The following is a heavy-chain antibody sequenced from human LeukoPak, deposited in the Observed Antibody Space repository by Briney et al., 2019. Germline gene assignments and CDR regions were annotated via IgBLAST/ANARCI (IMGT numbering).Heavy chain of an antibody. J-gene: IGHJ3*02. V-gene: IGHV3-49*03. CDR3: SRNSGTLPGYAFDI. CDR2: IRTDGCGGTT. CDR1: GFSFSAHA. Sequence: GGSLRLSCTASGFSFSAHAMSWFRQAPGKGLEWVGFIRTDGCGGTTEYAASVRVRLTISRDQSYNIAYLHLDSLKTEDTAVYYCSRNSGTLPGYAFDIWGQETMVTVSS. D-gene: IGHD5-12*01.